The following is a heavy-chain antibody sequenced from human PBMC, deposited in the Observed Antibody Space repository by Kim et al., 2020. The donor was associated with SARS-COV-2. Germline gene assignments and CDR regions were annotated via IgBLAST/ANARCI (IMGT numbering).Heavy chain of an antibody. Sequence: TNYSTSLKSRVTISADTTKNQFSLNLNSMTAADTAVYTCAAAPNENFFAYWGQGTLVTVSS. J-gene: IGHJ4*02. D-gene: IGHD1-1*01. V-gene: IGHV4-59*01. CDR3: AAAPNENFFAY. CDR2: T.